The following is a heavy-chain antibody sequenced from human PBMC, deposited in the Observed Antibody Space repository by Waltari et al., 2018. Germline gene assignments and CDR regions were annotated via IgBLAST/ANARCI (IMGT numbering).Heavy chain of an antibody. CDR2: IYSSGTT. Sequence: QVQLQESGPGLVKSSETLSLTCTVSGGSISSYYCSWIRQPPGKGLEWLGYIYSSGTTNNNPPRKSRVTLSVDTSKNQFSLKLSSVTAADTAVYYCARDRYCSGGSCYGAGGAFDIWGQGTMVTVSS. D-gene: IGHD2-15*01. CDR1: GGSISSYY. V-gene: IGHV4-59*01. J-gene: IGHJ3*02. CDR3: ARDRYCSGGSCYGAGGAFDI.